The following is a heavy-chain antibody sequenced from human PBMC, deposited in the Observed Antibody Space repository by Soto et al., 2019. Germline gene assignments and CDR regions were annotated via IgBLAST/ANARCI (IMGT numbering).Heavy chain of an antibody. CDR1: GFTFSSYS. J-gene: IGHJ5*02. CDR3: ARDSRYYDFCSGYYTGQSFDP. D-gene: IGHD3-3*01. Sequence: EVQLVESGGGLVKPGGSLRLSCAASGFTFSSYSMNWVRQAPGKGLEWVSSISSSSSYIYYADSVKGRFTISRDNAKNSLYLQMNSLRAEDTAVYYCARDSRYYDFCSGYYTGQSFDPWGQGTLVTVSS. CDR2: ISSSSSYI. V-gene: IGHV3-21*01.